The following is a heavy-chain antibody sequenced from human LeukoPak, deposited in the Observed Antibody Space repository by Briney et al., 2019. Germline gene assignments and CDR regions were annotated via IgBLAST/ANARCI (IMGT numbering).Heavy chain of an antibody. Sequence: GGSLRLSCEASGFTFSTHAMTWVRQAPGKGLEWVSAISGSGGSTYYADSVKGRLTISRDNSKNTLYLQMNSLRAEDTAVYYSGSIRGTKYFEYWGQGTLVTVAS. J-gene: IGHJ1*01. CDR3: GSIRGTKYFEY. CDR1: GFTFSTHA. V-gene: IGHV3-23*01. CDR2: ISGSGGST.